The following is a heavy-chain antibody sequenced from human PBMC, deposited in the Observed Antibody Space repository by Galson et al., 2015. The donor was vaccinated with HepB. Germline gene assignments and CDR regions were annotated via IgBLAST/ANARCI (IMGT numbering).Heavy chain of an antibody. Sequence: SLRLSCAASGFTFRSNAMTWVRQAPGKGLEWVSVIGGSTYYADSVKGRFTISRDNSKNTLDLQMNSLTAEDTAVYYCAKGGGRVGPAVWGQGTTVTVSS. J-gene: IGHJ6*02. CDR2: IGGST. D-gene: IGHD2-21*02. V-gene: IGHV3-23*01. CDR1: GFTFRSNA. CDR3: AKGGGRVGPAV.